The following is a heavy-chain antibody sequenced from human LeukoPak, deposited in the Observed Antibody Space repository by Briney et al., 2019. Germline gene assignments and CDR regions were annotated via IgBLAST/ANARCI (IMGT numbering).Heavy chain of an antibody. Sequence: PGGSLRLSCAASGFTFSSYAMSWVRQAPGKGLEGVSAISGSGGSTYYADSVKGRFTISRDNSKNTLYLQMNSLRAEDTAVYYCAKAPRYSSGWYAYWGQGTLVTVSS. D-gene: IGHD6-19*01. V-gene: IGHV3-23*01. CDR3: AKAPRYSSGWYAY. CDR1: GFTFSSYA. J-gene: IGHJ4*02. CDR2: ISGSGGST.